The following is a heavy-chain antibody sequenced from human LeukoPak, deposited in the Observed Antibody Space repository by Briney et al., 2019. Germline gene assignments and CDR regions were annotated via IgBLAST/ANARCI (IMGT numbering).Heavy chain of an antibody. V-gene: IGHV1-2*02. J-gene: IGHJ6*01. D-gene: IGHD6-19*01. Sequence: ASVRVSCKASGYTFTVYTMHGVRQAPGQGLEWMGWINPNSGGTNYAQKFQGRVTMTRDTSISTAYMEQSRLRSDDTAVSYCARGKAVASFDYYGMYAWGEGAPVTVSS. CDR3: ARGKAVASFDYYGMYA. CDR1: GYTFTVYT. CDR2: INPNSGGT.